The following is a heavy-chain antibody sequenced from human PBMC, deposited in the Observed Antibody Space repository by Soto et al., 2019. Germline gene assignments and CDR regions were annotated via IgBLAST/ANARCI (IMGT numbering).Heavy chain of an antibody. Sequence: TWSVAGGSSVDVGGCRSRKKQPPGKGLEWIGYIYYSGSTYYNPSLKSRVTISVDTSKNQFSLKLSSVTAADTAVYYCARGGSGTTLYYYSGMAVWGHRTTVPVSS. CDR2: IYYSGST. CDR1: GGSSVDVGGC. J-gene: IGHJ6*02. V-gene: IGHV4-30-4*08. CDR3: ARGGSGTTLYYYSGMAV. D-gene: IGHD1-1*01.